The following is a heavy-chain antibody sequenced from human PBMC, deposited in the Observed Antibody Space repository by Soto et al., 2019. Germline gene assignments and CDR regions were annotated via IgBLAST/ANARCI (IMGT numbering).Heavy chain of an antibody. CDR1: GGSISSYY. D-gene: IGHD6-19*01. CDR3: ARGSGSGWPPNYYYGMDV. V-gene: IGHV4-59*01. J-gene: IGHJ6*02. Sequence: QVQLQESGPGLVKPSETLSLTCTVSGGSISSYYWNWVRQAPGKGLEWIGYIYYTGSTNFNPSVKSRVTMSHDTSKNQFSLKLSSVTAADTAVYYCARGSGSGWPPNYYYGMDVWGQGATVTVSS. CDR2: IYYTGST.